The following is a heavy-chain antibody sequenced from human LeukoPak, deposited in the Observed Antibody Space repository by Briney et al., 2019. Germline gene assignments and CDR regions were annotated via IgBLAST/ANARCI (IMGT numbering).Heavy chain of an antibody. D-gene: IGHD6-13*01. Sequence: PSETLSLTCAVSGGSISSSNWWSWVRQPPGKGLEWIGEIYHSGSTNYNPSLKSRVTISVDKSKNQFSLKLSSVTAADTAVYYRARDTAYSSSWFHYYYGMDVWGQGTTVTVSS. V-gene: IGHV4-4*02. J-gene: IGHJ6*02. CDR2: IYHSGST. CDR1: GGSISSSNW. CDR3: ARDTAYSSSWFHYYYGMDV.